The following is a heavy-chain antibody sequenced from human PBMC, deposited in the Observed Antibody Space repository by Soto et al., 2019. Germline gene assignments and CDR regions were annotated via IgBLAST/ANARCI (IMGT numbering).Heavy chain of an antibody. CDR1: GFTFSDHY. CDR3: SIYNGYAAAADS. CDR2: ISASGSYT. J-gene: IGHJ4*02. Sequence: VHLVESGGGLVKPGGSLRLSCAASGFTFSDHYMSWIRQAPEKGLEWIAYISASGSYTNYADFLKGRFTISRDTVNTSLYQKLNSLRDEDTAIYYYSIYNGYAAAADSCCQGTLVTVSS. D-gene: IGHD6-13*01. V-gene: IGHV3-11*05.